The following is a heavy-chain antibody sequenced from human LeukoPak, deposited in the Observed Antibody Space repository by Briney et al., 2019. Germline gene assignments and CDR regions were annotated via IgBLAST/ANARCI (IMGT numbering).Heavy chain of an antibody. CDR2: IFTSGST. D-gene: IGHD3-10*01. Sequence: SETLSLTCLVSGDSLSSGTYYWSWIRQPAGKGLAWIGRIFTSGSTNYNYSLKSRITTSADMSKKKFSLQLVSVTASDTAVYYCTRAVSIPFGQLSIDYWGPGILVTVSS. CDR3: TRAVSIPFGQLSIDY. J-gene: IGHJ4*02. V-gene: IGHV4-61*02. CDR1: GDSLSSGTYY.